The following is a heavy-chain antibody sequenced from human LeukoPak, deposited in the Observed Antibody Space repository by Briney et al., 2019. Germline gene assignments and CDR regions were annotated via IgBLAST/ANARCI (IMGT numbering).Heavy chain of an antibody. J-gene: IGHJ4*02. CDR1: GFTFSSYA. CDR2: ISSNGGST. CDR3: ARESGSYFRLFDY. Sequence: GGSLRLSCAASGFTFSSYAMHWVRQAPGKGLEYVSAISSNGGSTYYANSVKGRFTISRDNSKNTLYLQMGSLRAEDMAVYYCARESGSYFRLFDYWGQGTLVTVSS. D-gene: IGHD1-26*01. V-gene: IGHV3-64*01.